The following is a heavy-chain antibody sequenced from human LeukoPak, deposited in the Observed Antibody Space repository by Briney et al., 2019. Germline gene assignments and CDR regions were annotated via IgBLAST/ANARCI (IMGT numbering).Heavy chain of an antibody. CDR1: GFTFSSYS. J-gene: IGHJ4*02. CDR2: ISSSSSYI. Sequence: PGGSLRLSCAASGFTFSSYSMNWVRQAPGKGLEWVSSISSSSSYIYYADSVKGRFTISRDNAKNSLYLQMNSLRAEDTAVYYCARDQALWFGEGIYFDYWGQGTLVTVSS. V-gene: IGHV3-21*01. D-gene: IGHD3-10*01. CDR3: ARDQALWFGEGIYFDY.